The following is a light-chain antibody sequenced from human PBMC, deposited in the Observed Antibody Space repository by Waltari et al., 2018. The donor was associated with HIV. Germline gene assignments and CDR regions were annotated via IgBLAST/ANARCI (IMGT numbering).Light chain of an antibody. Sequence: DIQMTQSPTSLSASVGERVTITCRASQDIDNFLAWYQHKPGEAPNLLIYSTSNLQSGVSDRFSGSGSGTQFSLTITSLQADDAAIYYCQQFDTDPRTFGGGTKVEV. V-gene: IGKV1-27*01. CDR1: QDIDNF. J-gene: IGKJ2*02. CDR2: STS. CDR3: QQFDTDPRT.